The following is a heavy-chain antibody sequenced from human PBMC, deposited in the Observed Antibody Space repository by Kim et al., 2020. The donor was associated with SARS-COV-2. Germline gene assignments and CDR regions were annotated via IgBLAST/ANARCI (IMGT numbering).Heavy chain of an antibody. V-gene: IGHV5-51*01. J-gene: IGHJ4*02. D-gene: IGHD3-10*01. Sequence: YSPSFQGQVTISADKSISTAYLQWSSLKASDTAMYYCARPDGSGSPILKYWGQGTLVTVSS. CDR3: ARPDGSGSPILKY.